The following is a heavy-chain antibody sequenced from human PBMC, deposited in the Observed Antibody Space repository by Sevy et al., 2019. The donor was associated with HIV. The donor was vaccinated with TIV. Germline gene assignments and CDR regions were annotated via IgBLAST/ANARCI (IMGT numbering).Heavy chain of an antibody. D-gene: IGHD3-3*01. J-gene: IGHJ4*02. CDR1: GFTFSSYI. V-gene: IGHV3-30-3*01. CDR3: ARDPRRTIFGLVPYYFDY. CDR2: ISYDGSKK. Sequence: GGSLRLSCAASGFTFSSYIMHWVRQAPGKGLEWAAVISYDGSKKYYADSVKGRFTISRDNSKNTLYLQMNTLRAEDTAVYYCARDPRRTIFGLVPYYFDYWGQGTLVTVSS.